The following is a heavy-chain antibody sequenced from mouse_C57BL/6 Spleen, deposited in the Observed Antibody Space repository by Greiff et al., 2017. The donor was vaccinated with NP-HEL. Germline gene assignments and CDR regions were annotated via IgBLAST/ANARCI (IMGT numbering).Heavy chain of an antibody. J-gene: IGHJ4*01. V-gene: IGHV1-7*01. CDR2: INPSSGYT. CDR1: GYTFTSYW. CDR3: ARGGVYYGSSDAMDY. Sequence: VQLQQSGAELAKPGASVKLSCKASGYTFTSYWMHWVKQRPGQGLEWIGYINPSSGYTKYNQKFKDKATLTADKFSSTAYMQLSSLTYEDSAVYYCARGGVYYGSSDAMDYWGQGTSVTVSS. D-gene: IGHD1-1*01.